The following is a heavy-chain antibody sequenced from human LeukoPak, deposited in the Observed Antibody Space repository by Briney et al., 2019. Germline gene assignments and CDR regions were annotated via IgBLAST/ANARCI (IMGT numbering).Heavy chain of an antibody. CDR1: GGSFSGYY. V-gene: IGHV4-34*01. CDR3: ARTTEAHSWRTRYYDYYMDV. Sequence: SETLSLTCAVFGGSFSGYYWNWIRQPPGKGLEWIGQINPSRNTNYNPSLKSRVTISVDTSKKQFSLKLSSVTAADTAVYYCARTTEAHSWRTRYYDYYMDVWGKGTTVTVSS. D-gene: IGHD6-13*01. J-gene: IGHJ6*03. CDR2: INPSRNT.